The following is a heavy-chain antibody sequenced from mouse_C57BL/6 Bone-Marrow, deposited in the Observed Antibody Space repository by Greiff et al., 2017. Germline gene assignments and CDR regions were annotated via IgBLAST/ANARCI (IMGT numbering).Heavy chain of an antibody. Sequence: EVQLVESGGGLVKPGGSLKLSCAASGFTFSSYALSWVRQTPEKRLEWVATISDGGSYTYYPDNVKGRFTISRDNAKNNLYLQMSHLKSEDTAMYYCARDRGVLKYYVDYWGQGTTLTVSS. CDR1: GFTFSSYA. J-gene: IGHJ2*01. CDR3: ARDRGVLKYYVDY. V-gene: IGHV5-4*01. CDR2: ISDGGSYT. D-gene: IGHD3-3*01.